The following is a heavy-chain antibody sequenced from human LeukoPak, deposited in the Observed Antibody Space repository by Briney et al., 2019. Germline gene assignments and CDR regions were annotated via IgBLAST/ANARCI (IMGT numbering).Heavy chain of an antibody. J-gene: IGHJ4*02. D-gene: IGHD3-10*01. CDR3: ARFGMVRGVITQYYFDY. Sequence: SSETLSLTCTVSGGSISSYYWSWIRQPPGKGLEWIGYIYYSGSTNYNPSLKSRVTISVDTSKNQFSLKLSSVTAADTAVYYCARFGMVRGVITQYYFDYWGQGTPVTVSS. CDR1: GGSISSYY. V-gene: IGHV4-59*08. CDR2: IYYSGST.